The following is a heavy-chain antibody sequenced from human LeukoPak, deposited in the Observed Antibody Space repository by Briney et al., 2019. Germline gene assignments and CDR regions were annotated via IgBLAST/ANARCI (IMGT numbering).Heavy chain of an antibody. CDR1: GFTFDDYA. V-gene: IGHV3-9*01. CDR3: AKVSFDYGMDV. J-gene: IGHJ6*02. Sequence: GRSLRLSCAASGFTFDDYAMHWVRQAPGKGLEWVSGISWNSGSIGYADSVKGRFTISRDNAKNSLYLQMNSLRAEDTALYYCAKVSFDYGMDVWGQGTTVTVSS. CDR2: ISWNSGSI.